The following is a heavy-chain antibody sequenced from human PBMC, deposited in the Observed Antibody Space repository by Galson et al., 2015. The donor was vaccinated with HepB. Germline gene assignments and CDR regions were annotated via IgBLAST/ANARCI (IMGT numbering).Heavy chain of an antibody. D-gene: IGHD3-10*01. J-gene: IGHJ5*02. CDR2: LFGTGST. V-gene: IGHV4-31*03. CDR1: GVSISTGLYS. Sequence: TLSLTCTVSGVSISTGLYSWTWIRQHPGQGLEWIGYLFGTGSTQYNPALKSRVILSVDMSKNQFSLSLNSVTAADTAVYYCARGIPMVRGVFYNWFDPWGQGTLVTVSS. CDR3: ARGIPMVRGVFYNWFDP.